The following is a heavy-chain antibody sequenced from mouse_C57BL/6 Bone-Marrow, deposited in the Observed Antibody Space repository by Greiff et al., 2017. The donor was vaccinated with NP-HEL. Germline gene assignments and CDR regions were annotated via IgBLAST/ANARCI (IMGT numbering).Heavy chain of an antibody. CDR2: IDPETGDT. Sequence: EVNVVESGAELVRPGASVKLSCTASGFNFKDDYMHWVKQRPEQGLEWIGWIDPETGDTEYASKFQGKATITADTSSNTAYLQLSSLTSEDTAVYYFTSVTTVVADYGGQGTTLTVSS. CDR3: TSVTTVVADY. CDR1: GFNFKDDY. V-gene: IGHV14-4*01. J-gene: IGHJ2*01. D-gene: IGHD1-1*01.